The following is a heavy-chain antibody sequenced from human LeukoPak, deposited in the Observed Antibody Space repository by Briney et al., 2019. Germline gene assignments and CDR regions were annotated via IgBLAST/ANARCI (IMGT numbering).Heavy chain of an antibody. CDR1: GFTFSNYY. J-gene: IGHJ4*02. CDR2: ISSSGSTP. D-gene: IGHD6-6*01. CDR3: AGLYSSSPGYDY. Sequence: GGSLRLSRAASGFTFSNYYMNWIRQAPGKGLEWVSDISSSGSTPSYADSVKGRFTISRDNAKNSLYLQMNSLRAEDTAVYYCAGLYSSSPGYDYWGQGTLVTVSS. V-gene: IGHV3-11*04.